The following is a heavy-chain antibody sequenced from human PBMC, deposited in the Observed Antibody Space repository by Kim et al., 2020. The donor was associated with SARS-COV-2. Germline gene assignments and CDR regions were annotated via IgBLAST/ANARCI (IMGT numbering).Heavy chain of an antibody. CDR1: GASISSGGYH. V-gene: IGHV4-31*03. Sequence: SETLSLTCTVSGASISSGGYHWSWIRQHPGKGLEWIGDISNSGRTNYNASLQSRVTISADISKSQFSLKLTPVTAAATAVYSCPRDRYDTNDGLDVWGQG. J-gene: IGHJ6*02. CDR3: PRDRYDTNDGLDV. CDR2: ISNSGRT. D-gene: IGHD3-9*01.